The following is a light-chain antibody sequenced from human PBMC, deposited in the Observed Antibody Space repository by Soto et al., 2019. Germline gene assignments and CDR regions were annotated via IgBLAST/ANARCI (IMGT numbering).Light chain of an antibody. J-gene: IGLJ3*02. CDR1: RPNIGTNS. V-gene: IGLV1-44*01. CDR2: SNS. Sequence: QSVLTQPPSTSGTPGQRVTISCSGSRPNIGTNSVNWYQQVPGTAPKLLIHSNSQRPSGVPDRFSGSKSDTSASLAISGLQSEDEADYYCAVWDDGLDAWMFGGGTKVTVL. CDR3: AVWDDGLDAWM.